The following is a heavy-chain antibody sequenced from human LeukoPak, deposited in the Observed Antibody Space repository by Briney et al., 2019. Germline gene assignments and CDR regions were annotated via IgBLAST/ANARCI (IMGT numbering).Heavy chain of an antibody. D-gene: IGHD5-18*01. CDR3: ARERRTDTAMARYYYYGMDV. J-gene: IGHJ6*02. CDR1: GYTFTSYY. Sequence: ASVKVSCKASGYTFTSYYMHWVRQAPGQGLEWMGIINPSGGSTSYAQEFQGRVTMTRDTSTSTVYMELSSLRSEDTAVYYCARERRTDTAMARYYYYGMDVWGQGTTVTVSS. V-gene: IGHV1-46*01. CDR2: INPSGGST.